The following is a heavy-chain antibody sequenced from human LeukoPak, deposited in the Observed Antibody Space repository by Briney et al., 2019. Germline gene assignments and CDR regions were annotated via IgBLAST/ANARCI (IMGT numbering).Heavy chain of an antibody. D-gene: IGHD3-22*01. J-gene: IGHJ5*02. CDR1: GYTFTSYG. CDR2: ISAYNGNT. CDR3: ARVMLSSGYYVGWFDP. V-gene: IGHV1-18*01. Sequence: ASVKVSCKASGYTFTSYGISWVRQAPGQGLEWMGWISAYNGNTNYAQKLQGRVTMTTDTSTSTAYVELRSLRSDDTAVYYCARVMLSSGYYVGWFDPWGQGTLVTVS.